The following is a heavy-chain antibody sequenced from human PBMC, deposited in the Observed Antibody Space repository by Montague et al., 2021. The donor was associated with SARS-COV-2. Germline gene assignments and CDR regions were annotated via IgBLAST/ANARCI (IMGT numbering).Heavy chain of an antibody. CDR3: ARGQVTIFGVLIMLPAAGALDI. CDR1: GGSLSGYY. Sequence: SETLSLTCAVYGGSLSGYYWSWIRQPPGKGLEWIGEVNHSGSTNYNPSLKSRATISVDTSKNQFSLKMNSVSAADTAVYYCARGQVTIFGVLIMLPAAGALDIWGRGTMVSVSS. V-gene: IGHV4-34*01. CDR2: VNHSGST. D-gene: IGHD3-3*01. J-gene: IGHJ3*02.